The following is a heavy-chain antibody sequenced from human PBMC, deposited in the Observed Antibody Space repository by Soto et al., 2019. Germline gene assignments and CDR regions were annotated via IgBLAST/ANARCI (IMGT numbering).Heavy chain of an antibody. CDR1: GFTFSSYA. D-gene: IGHD3-22*01. Sequence: EVQLLESGGGLVQPGGSLRLSCAASGFTFSSYAMSWVRQAPGKGLEWVSAISGSGGSTYYADSVKGRFTISRDNSKNTLYLQMNSLRAEDTAVYYCAKVTPGYDSSGYYYSHGSAFDIWGQGTMVTVSS. V-gene: IGHV3-23*01. CDR3: AKVTPGYDSSGYYYSHGSAFDI. CDR2: ISGSGGST. J-gene: IGHJ3*02.